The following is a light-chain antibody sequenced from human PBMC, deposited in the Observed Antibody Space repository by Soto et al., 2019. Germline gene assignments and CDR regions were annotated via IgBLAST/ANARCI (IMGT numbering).Light chain of an antibody. CDR3: QQYGSSPRT. CDR1: QSVSSSY. Sequence: EIVLTQSPGTLSLSPGERATLSCRASQSVSSSYLAWYQQKPGQAPRLLMYGASSRATGIPERCSGSGAGTDFTLTSSRLEPEDFAVYYCQQYGSSPRTFGQGTKVDIK. CDR2: GAS. V-gene: IGKV3-20*01. J-gene: IGKJ1*01.